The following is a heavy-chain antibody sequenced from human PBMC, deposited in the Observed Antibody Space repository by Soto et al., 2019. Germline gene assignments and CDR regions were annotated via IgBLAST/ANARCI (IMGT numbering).Heavy chain of an antibody. CDR2: IYYSGST. CDR3: ARDTPLYCGGDCYSGDDAFDI. D-gene: IGHD2-21*02. Sequence: QVQLQESGPGLVKPSQTLSLTCTVSGGSISSGGYYWSWIRQHPGKGLEWIGYIYYSGSTDYNPSLKGRVTISVDTSKNQFSLKLSSVTAADTAVYYCARDTPLYCGGDCYSGDDAFDIWGQGTMVAVSS. J-gene: IGHJ3*02. V-gene: IGHV4-31*03. CDR1: GGSISSGGYY.